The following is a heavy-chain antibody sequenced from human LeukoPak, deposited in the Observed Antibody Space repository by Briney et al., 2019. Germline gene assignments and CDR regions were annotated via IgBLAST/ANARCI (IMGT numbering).Heavy chain of an antibody. D-gene: IGHD4-17*01. Sequence: SETLSLTCTVSGGSISSGSYYWSWIRQPAGKGLEWIGYIYYSGSTNYNPSLKSRVTISVQTSKNQFSLKLSSVTAADTAVYYCARGLNRNDYGDYGYWGQGTLVTVSS. CDR2: IYYSGST. J-gene: IGHJ4*02. CDR1: GGSISSGSYY. CDR3: ARGLNRNDYGDYGY. V-gene: IGHV4-61*10.